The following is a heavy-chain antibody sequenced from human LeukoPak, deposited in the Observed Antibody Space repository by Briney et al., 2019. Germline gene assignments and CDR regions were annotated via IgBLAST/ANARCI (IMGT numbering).Heavy chain of an antibody. CDR2: IDHRGSS. CDR3: ATRSSTLAAARCFDD. Sequence: PSQTLFLTCAAHGESFSAYFWSWIRQVPGKGLDWIAEIDHRGSSNYNPPLKSRATISVDTSKNHFSLSLTSVTAADTAVYYCATRSSTLAAARCFDDWGQGTVVTVSS. J-gene: IGHJ4*03. CDR1: GESFSAYF. V-gene: IGHV4-34*01. D-gene: IGHD6-6*01.